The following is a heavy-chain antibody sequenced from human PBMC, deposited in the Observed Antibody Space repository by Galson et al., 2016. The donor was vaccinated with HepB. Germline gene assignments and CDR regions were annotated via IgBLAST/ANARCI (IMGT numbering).Heavy chain of an antibody. CDR3: AHYFDFWSRYLYETFDY. V-gene: IGHV2-5*01. Sequence: PALVKPTQTLTLTCTFSGFSLSTSGVAVGWIRQPPGKALEWLALIHWNDAKRYNPSLKSRLTITKDTSKKQVVLTMSDMDPVDTGTYFCAHYFDFWSRYLYETFDYWGQGTLVTVSS. CDR1: GFSLSTSGVA. J-gene: IGHJ4*02. CDR2: IHWNDAK. D-gene: IGHD3-3*01.